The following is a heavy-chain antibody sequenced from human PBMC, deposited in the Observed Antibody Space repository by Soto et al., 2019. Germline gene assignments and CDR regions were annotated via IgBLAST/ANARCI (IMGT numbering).Heavy chain of an antibody. V-gene: IGHV3-30-3*01. CDR3: ARETYSSGWTPTFDY. J-gene: IGHJ4*02. Sequence: QVQLVESGGGVVQPGRSLRLYCAASGFTFSSYAMHWVRQAPGKGLEWVAVISYDGSNKYYADSVKGRFTISRDNSKNTLDLQMNSLRAEDTAVYYCARETYSSGWTPTFDYWGKGTLVTVSS. D-gene: IGHD6-19*01. CDR2: ISYDGSNK. CDR1: GFTFSSYA.